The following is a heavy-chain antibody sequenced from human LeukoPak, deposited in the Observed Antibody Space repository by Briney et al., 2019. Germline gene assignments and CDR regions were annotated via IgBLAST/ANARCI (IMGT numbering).Heavy chain of an antibody. V-gene: IGHV3-48*04. J-gene: IGHJ4*02. D-gene: IGHD3-3*02. Sequence: PGGALRLSCAASGFTFSSYSMNWVRQAPGKGLEWVSYISSSSSTIYYADSVKGRFTISRDNAKNSLYLQMNSLRAEDTAVYYCARDIRSWEGGYFDSWGKGTLVTVSS. CDR1: GFTFSSYS. CDR3: ARDIRSWEGGYFDS. CDR2: ISSSSSTI.